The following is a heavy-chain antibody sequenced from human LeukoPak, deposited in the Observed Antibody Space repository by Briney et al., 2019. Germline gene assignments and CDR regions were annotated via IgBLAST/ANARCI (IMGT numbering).Heavy chain of an antibody. CDR3: AGRKGHDAFDI. J-gene: IGHJ3*02. Sequence: GGSLRLSCAASGFTFSSYAMHWVRQAPGKGLEWVAVISYDGSNKYYADSVKGRFTISRDNSKNTLYLQMNSLRAEDTAVYYCAGRKGHDAFDIWGQGTMVTVSS. V-gene: IGHV3-30*03. CDR2: ISYDGSNK. CDR1: GFTFSSYA.